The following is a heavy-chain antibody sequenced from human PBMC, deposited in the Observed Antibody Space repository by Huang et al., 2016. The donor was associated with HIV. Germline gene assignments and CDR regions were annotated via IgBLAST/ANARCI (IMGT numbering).Heavy chain of an antibody. J-gene: IGHJ4*02. V-gene: IGHV3-53*01. D-gene: IGHD2-8*02. CDR2: IVSGGTT. CDR1: GFTVSTNY. CDR3: AKEGDTGAALGY. Sequence: EVQLVESGGGLIQPGGSLRLSCAASGFTVSTNYMTWVRQAPGKGLDWVSLIVSGGTTYYANSVKGRFTISRDDSENTLYLHMTSLRAGDTAVYYCAKEGDTGAALGYWGQGTLVTVS.